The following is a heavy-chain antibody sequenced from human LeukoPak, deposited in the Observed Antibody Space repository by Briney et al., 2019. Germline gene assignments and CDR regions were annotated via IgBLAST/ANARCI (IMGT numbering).Heavy chain of an antibody. J-gene: IGHJ6*02. CDR1: GFTVSSNY. Sequence: GGSLRLSCAASGFTVSSNYMSWVRQAPGKGLEWVSVIYSGGSTYYADSVKGRFTISRDNSKNTLYLQMNSLRAEDTAVYYCARKNHPSLYYYYGMDVWGQGTTVTVSS. D-gene: IGHD2/OR15-2a*01. CDR3: ARKNHPSLYYYYGMDV. V-gene: IGHV3-66*01. CDR2: IYSGGST.